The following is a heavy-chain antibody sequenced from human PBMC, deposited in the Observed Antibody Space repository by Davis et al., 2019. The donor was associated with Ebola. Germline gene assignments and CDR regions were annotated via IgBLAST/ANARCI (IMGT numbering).Heavy chain of an antibody. CDR3: AKGGGTSSSDFRRT. D-gene: IGHD6-6*01. CDR2: ISDSGGTT. CDR1: GFTFSSYA. J-gene: IGHJ5*02. V-gene: IGHV3-23*01. Sequence: PGGSLRLSCAASGFTFSSYAMSWVRQAPGKGLEWVSGISDSGGTTYYADSVKGRFTISRDNSKNTLYVQMNSLRAEDTAVYYCAKGGGTSSSDFRRTWGQGTLVTVSS.